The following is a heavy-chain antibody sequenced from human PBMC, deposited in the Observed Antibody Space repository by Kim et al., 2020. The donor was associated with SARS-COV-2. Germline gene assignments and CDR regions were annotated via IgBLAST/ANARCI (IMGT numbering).Heavy chain of an antibody. J-gene: IGHJ6*02. CDR2: INAGNGNT. CDR1: GYTFTSYA. Sequence: ASVKVSCKASGYTFTSYAMHWVRQAPGQRLEWMGWINAGNGNTKYSQKFQGRVTITRDTSASTAYMELSSLRSEDTAVYYCARNFGEPTDYYYYGMDVWGQGSTVTVSS. CDR3: ARNFGEPTDYYYYGMDV. V-gene: IGHV1-3*01. D-gene: IGHD3-10*01.